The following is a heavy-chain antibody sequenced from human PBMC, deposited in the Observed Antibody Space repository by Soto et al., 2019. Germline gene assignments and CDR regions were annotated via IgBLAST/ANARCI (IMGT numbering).Heavy chain of an antibody. CDR3: AKNSYGDSWNFGLDV. Sequence: GGSLRLSCTTSRFSFNTYGMTWVRRAPGKGLEWVSTLSASGSGSYYAESVKGRFTVSRDNSKSTMYLQMNSLRDEDTAVYYCAKNSYGDSWNFGLDVWGQGTTVTVSS. CDR2: LSASGSGS. V-gene: IGHV3-23*01. J-gene: IGHJ6*02. D-gene: IGHD4-17*01. CDR1: RFSFNTYG.